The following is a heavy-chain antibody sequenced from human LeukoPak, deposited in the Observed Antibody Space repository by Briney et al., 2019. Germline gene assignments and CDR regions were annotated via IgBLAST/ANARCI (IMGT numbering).Heavy chain of an antibody. Sequence: PGGSLRLSCAASEFTFSSYGMHWVRQAPGKGLEWVAVISYDGSNKYYADSVKGRFTISRDNSKNTLYLQMNSLRAEDTAVYYCAKGEYPTPLAPFQHWGQGTLVTVSS. CDR2: ISYDGSNK. V-gene: IGHV3-30*18. D-gene: IGHD2-2*01. CDR1: EFTFSSYG. CDR3: AKGEYPTPLAPFQH. J-gene: IGHJ1*01.